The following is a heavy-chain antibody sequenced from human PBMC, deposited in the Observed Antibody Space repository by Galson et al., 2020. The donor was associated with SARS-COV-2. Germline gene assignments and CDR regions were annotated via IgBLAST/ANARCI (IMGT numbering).Heavy chain of an antibody. CDR2: ISSSSSYT. CDR3: ARGSRCINGICKGDHFDL. Sequence: GGSLRLSCAASGFTLSDYYMNWIRQAPGKRLEWVSYISSSSSYTNYADSVKGRFTISKDNAKKSLYLQMNSLRAEDTAVYYCARGSRCINGICKGDHFDLWGQGTLVTVSS. CDR1: GFTLSDYY. V-gene: IGHV3-11*06. J-gene: IGHJ4*02. D-gene: IGHD2-21*01.